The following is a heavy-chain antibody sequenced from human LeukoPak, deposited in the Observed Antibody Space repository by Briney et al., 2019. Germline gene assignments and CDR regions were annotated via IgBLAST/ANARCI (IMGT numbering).Heavy chain of an antibody. V-gene: IGHV3-23*01. CDR1: GFTFSVHG. CDR2: VGGGIDI. D-gene: IGHD1-26*01. CDR3: AKDATPHNGIWDNFDH. Sequence: GGSLRLSGVASGFTFSVHGMTWVRQAPGEGLEWVSSVGGGIDIYYADSVKGRFTASRDDSMKTVYLQMNSLRAEDTAVYYCAKDATPHNGIWDNFDHWGQGTPVTVSS. J-gene: IGHJ4*02.